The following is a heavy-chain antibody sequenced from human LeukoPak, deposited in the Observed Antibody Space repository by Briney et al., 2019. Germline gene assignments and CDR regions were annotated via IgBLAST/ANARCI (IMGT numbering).Heavy chain of an antibody. CDR1: GFTVSSSY. V-gene: IGHV3-53*01. D-gene: IGHD3-3*01. CDR2: FSSGGTT. J-gene: IGHJ3*02. Sequence: SGGSLRLSCAASGFTVSSSYMSWVRQAPGKGLEWVSLFSSGGTTYYADSVKGRFTISRDKSKNTLYLQMNSLRAEDTAVYYCATDLVSGTIFGVVNDAFDIWGQGTMVTVSS. CDR3: ATDLVSGTIFGVVNDAFDI.